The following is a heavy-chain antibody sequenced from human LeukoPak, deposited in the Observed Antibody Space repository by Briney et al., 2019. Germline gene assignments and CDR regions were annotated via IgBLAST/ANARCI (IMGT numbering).Heavy chain of an antibody. D-gene: IGHD3-10*01. V-gene: IGHV3-21*01. CDR3: ASVTVGEGY. J-gene: IGHJ4*02. Sequence: EWVSSISSSSSYLYYADSVKGRFTISRDNAKNSLYLQMNSLRAEDTAVYYCASVTVGEGYWGQGTLDTVSS. CDR2: ISSSSSYL.